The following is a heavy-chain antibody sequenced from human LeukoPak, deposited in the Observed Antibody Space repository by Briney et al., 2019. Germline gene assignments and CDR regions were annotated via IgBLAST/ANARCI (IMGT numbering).Heavy chain of an antibody. D-gene: IGHD5-12*01. Sequence: GGSLRLSCAASGFTFSHAGMSWVRQAPGKGLEWVGHIKSKTDGGTRDYAAPVKGRFTISRDDSKDTPNLQMDSLKTEDTAVYYCTTDLGAYAAYYFDFWGQGTLVTVSS. V-gene: IGHV3-15*01. CDR3: TTDLGAYAAYYFDF. CDR1: GFTFSHAG. J-gene: IGHJ4*02. CDR2: IKSKTDGGTR.